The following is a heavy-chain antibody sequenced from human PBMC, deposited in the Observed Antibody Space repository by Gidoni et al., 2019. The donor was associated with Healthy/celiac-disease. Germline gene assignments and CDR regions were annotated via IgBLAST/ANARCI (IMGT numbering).Heavy chain of an antibody. V-gene: IGHV3-23*01. CDR3: AKGALTTVTTRIPNWFDP. J-gene: IGHJ5*02. D-gene: IGHD4-17*01. CDR2: ISGSGGST. Sequence: EVQLLESGGGLVQPGGSLRPSCAASGFTFSSYAMSWVRQAPGKGLEWVSAISGSGGSTYYADSVKGRFTISRDNSKNTLYLQMNSLRAEDTAVYYCAKGALTTVTTRIPNWFDPWGQGTLVTVSS. CDR1: GFTFSSYA.